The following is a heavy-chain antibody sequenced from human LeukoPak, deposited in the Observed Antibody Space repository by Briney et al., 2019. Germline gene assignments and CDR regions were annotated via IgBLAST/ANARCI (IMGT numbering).Heavy chain of an antibody. CDR3: ARCPHYYYMDV. J-gene: IGHJ6*03. CDR1: GFTFSSYW. V-gene: IGHV3-7*01. Sequence: GGSLRLSCAASGFTFSSYWMSWVRQAPGKGLEWVANIKQDGSEKYYVDSVKGRSTISRDNAKNSPYLQMNSLRAEDTAVYYCARCPHYYYMDVWGKGTTVTVSS. CDR2: IKQDGSEK.